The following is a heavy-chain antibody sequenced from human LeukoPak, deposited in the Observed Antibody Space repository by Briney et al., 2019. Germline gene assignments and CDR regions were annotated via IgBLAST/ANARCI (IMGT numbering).Heavy chain of an antibody. Sequence: GGSLRLSCAASGFTFSSYGMHWVRQAPGKGLVWVSRINSDGSSTSYADSVKGRFTISRDNAKNTLYLQMNSLRAEDTAVYYCARGVLYDSSGYNWFDPWGQGTLVTVSS. V-gene: IGHV3-74*01. CDR1: GFTFSSYG. J-gene: IGHJ5*02. D-gene: IGHD3-22*01. CDR3: ARGVLYDSSGYNWFDP. CDR2: INSDGSST.